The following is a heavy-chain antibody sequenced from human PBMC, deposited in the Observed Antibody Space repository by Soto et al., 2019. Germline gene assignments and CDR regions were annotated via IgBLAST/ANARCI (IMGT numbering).Heavy chain of an antibody. CDR2: IYYSGST. J-gene: IGHJ4*02. V-gene: IGHV4-59*01. Sequence: SETLSLTCTVSGGSFSSYYWSWIRQPPGKGLEWIGYIYYSGSTNYNPSLKSRVTISVDTSKNQFSLNLSSVTAADTAVYYCARAPPKSLGPFDYWGQGTLVTVSS. CDR1: GGSFSSYY. D-gene: IGHD3-16*01. CDR3: ARAPPKSLGPFDY.